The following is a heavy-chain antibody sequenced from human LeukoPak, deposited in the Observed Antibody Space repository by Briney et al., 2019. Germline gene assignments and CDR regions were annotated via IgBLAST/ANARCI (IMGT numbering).Heavy chain of an antibody. CDR1: GFSLSNYY. CDR2: MYTGGGR. V-gene: IGHV3-66*01. D-gene: IGHD2-21*02. Sequence: GGSLRLSCAASGFSLSNYYMSWVRQPPGKGLEWVSVMYTGGGRYYGDSVKGRFTISRDNSKNTVFLQMNSLRVEDTALYYCTRGQSYCGADCYSDWGQGTLVTVSS. J-gene: IGHJ4*02. CDR3: TRGQSYCGADCYSD.